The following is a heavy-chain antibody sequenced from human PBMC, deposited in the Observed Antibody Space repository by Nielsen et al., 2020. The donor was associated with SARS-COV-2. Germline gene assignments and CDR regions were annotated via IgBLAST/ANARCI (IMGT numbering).Heavy chain of an antibody. CDR1: GYTFVSYW. D-gene: IGHD3-10*01. J-gene: IGHJ5*02. Sequence: GGSLRLSCKASGYTFVSYWIGWVRQMPGKGPEWMGIIYPGGSVTIYSPSFQGQVTISVDTSINTAYLQWSSLKASDSAIYYCARRYYFDSLFDPWGQGTLVTVSS. CDR2: IYPGGSVT. V-gene: IGHV5-51*01. CDR3: ARRYYFDSLFDP.